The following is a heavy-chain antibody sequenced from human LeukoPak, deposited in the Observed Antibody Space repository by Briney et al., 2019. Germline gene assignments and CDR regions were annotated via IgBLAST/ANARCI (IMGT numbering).Heavy chain of an antibody. Sequence: GGSLRLSCAASGFTFSSSAMSWVRQAPGKGLEWVSAISNNGGYTYYADSVQGRFTISRDNSKSTMCLQMNSLGAEDTAVYYCAKQLGYCSDGSCYFPYWGQGTLVTVSS. CDR1: GFTFSSSA. D-gene: IGHD2-15*01. V-gene: IGHV3-23*01. J-gene: IGHJ4*02. CDR3: AKQLGYCSDGSCYFPY. CDR2: ISNNGGYT.